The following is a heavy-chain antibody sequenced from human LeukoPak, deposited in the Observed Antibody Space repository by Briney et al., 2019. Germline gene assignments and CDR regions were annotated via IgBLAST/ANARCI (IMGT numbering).Heavy chain of an antibody. D-gene: IGHD3-9*01. CDR1: GFTFSSYE. CDR2: ISSSGSTI. Sequence: PGGSLRLSCAASGFTFSSYEMNWVRQAPGKGLEWVSYISSSGSTIYYADSVKGRFTISRDNAKNSLYLQMNSLRAEDTAVYYCARVTLTGYYNRDAFDIWGQGTMVTVSS. CDR3: ARVTLTGYYNRDAFDI. J-gene: IGHJ3*02. V-gene: IGHV3-48*03.